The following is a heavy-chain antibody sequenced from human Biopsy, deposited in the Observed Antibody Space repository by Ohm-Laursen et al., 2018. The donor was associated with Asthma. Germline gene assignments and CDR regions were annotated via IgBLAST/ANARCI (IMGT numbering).Heavy chain of an antibody. CDR1: GFTFSTFG. D-gene: IGHD3-3*01. Sequence: SLRLSCSAPGFTFSTFGMHWVRQAPGKGLEWVAVGGSYYDGGLKYYADSVNGRFTVSRDDSKNTLYLQMNSLRPDDTAVYYCARDVMEWYLPAFDFWGQGTLVTVSS. V-gene: IGHV3-30*03. J-gene: IGHJ4*02. CDR2: GGSYYDGGLK. CDR3: ARDVMEWYLPAFDF.